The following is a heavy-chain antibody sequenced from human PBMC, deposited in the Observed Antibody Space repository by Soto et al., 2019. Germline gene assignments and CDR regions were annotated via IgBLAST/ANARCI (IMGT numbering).Heavy chain of an antibody. CDR1: GGTFSSYA. CDR3: AREAGIAAAGTIMQFEY. Sequence: GASVKVSCKASGGTFSSYAISWVRQAPGQGLEWMGGIIPIFGTANYAQKFQGRVTITADESTSTAYMELSSLRSEDTAVYYCAREAGIAAAGTIMQFEYWGQGTLVTVSS. J-gene: IGHJ4*02. CDR2: IIPIFGTA. V-gene: IGHV1-69*13. D-gene: IGHD6-13*01.